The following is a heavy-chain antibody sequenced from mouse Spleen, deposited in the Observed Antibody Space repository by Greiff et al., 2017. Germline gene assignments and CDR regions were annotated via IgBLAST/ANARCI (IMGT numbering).Heavy chain of an antibody. J-gene: IGHJ4*01. CDR2: IDPEDGET. CDR1: GFNIKDYY. V-gene: IGHV14-2*01. D-gene: IGHD2-5*01. CDR3: ASYSNYVFYAMDY. Sequence: EVQVVESGAELVKPGASVKLSCTASGFNIKDYYMHWVKQRTEQGLEWIGRIDPEDGETKYAPKFQGKATITADTSSNTAYLQLSSLTSEDTAVYYCASYSNYVFYAMDYWGQGTSVTVSS.